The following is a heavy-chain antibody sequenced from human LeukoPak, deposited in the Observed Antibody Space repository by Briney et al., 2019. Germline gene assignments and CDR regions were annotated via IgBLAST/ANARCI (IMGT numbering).Heavy chain of an antibody. CDR1: GFTFSSYW. J-gene: IGHJ4*02. CDR3: AREGYSYGPLYFDY. CDR2: INSDGSST. D-gene: IGHD5-18*01. Sequence: GGSLRLSCAASGFTFSSYWMHGVRQAPGKGLEWVLRINSDGSSTSYADSVKGRFTISRDNAKNTLYLQMNSLRAEDTAVYYCAREGYSYGPLYFDYWGQGTLVTVSS. V-gene: IGHV3-74*01.